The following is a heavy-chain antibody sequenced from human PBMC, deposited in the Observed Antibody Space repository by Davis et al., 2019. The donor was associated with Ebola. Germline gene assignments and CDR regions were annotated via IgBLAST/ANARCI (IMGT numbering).Heavy chain of an antibody. J-gene: IGHJ4*02. CDR1: GGSISSYF. Sequence: PGGSLRLSCSVSGGSISSYFWNWIRQSPGKGPEWIGYIYYSDSGSTNYNPSLKSRVTISVDTSRNKVSLKLRSVTAADTDVYYCVRDQWQLRYWGQGILVTVSS. D-gene: IGHD6-19*01. CDR2: IYYSDSGST. V-gene: IGHV4-59*01. CDR3: VRDQWQLRY.